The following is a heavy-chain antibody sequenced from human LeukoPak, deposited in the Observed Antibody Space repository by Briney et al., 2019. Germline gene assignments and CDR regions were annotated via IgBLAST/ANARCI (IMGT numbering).Heavy chain of an antibody. V-gene: IGHV3-53*01. CDR3: ARDLENIVPSYDY. D-gene: IGHD2/OR15-2a*01. J-gene: IGHJ4*02. CDR1: GFSVSTNY. CDR2: IYNSGDT. Sequence: PGGSLRLSCAASGFSVSTNYMSWVRQAPGKGLEWVSVIYNSGDTYYADSVKGRFTISRDNSKNTLYLQMNSLRAEDTAVYYCARDLENIVPSYDYWGQGTLVTVSS.